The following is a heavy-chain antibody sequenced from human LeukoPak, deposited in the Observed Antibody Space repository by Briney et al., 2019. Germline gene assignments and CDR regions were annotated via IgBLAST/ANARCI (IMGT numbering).Heavy chain of an antibody. V-gene: IGHV3-7*01. D-gene: IGHD3-3*01. J-gene: IGHJ4*02. CDR3: ARSPTYYDFWSGYKFIDY. CDR1: GFAFSSYW. Sequence: GGSLRLSCAASGFAFSSYWMTWVRQAPGKGLEWVANIKNDGSEKYYVDSVKGRFSISRDSAKNPLYLQMNSLRADDTAVYYCARSPTYYDFWSGYKFIDYWGQGTLVTVSS. CDR2: IKNDGSEK.